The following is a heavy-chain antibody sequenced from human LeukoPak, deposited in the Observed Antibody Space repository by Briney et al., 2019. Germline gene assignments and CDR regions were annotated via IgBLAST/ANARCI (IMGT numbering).Heavy chain of an antibody. CDR2: IIPIFGTA. CDR1: GYTFTSYA. D-gene: IGHD2-2*01. V-gene: IGHV1-69*13. J-gene: IGHJ4*02. CDR3: ARESTSLAYAY. Sequence: GASVKVSCKASGYTFTSYAISWVRQAPGQGLEWMGGIIPIFGTANYAQKFQGRVTITADESTSTAYMELSSLRSEDTAVYYCARESTSLAYAYWGQGTLVTVSS.